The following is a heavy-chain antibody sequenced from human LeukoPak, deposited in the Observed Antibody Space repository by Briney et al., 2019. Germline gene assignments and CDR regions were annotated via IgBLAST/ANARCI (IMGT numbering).Heavy chain of an antibody. CDR2: IIPIYRTT. V-gene: IGHV1-69*01. CDR3: ARDASIYDSRAYYYLW. CDR1: GGTFSRYA. D-gene: IGHD3-22*01. J-gene: IGHJ4*02. Sequence: SVTVSFKASGGTFSRYAISWVRQAPGQGREWMGVIIPIYRTTNYAQKLQGRVTITADESTSTAYMELSSLRSEDTAVYYCARDASIYDSRAYYYLWWGQGTLVTVSS.